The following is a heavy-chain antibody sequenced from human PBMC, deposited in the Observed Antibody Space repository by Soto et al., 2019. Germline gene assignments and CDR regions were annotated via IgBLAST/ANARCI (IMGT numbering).Heavy chain of an antibody. J-gene: IGHJ5*02. V-gene: IGHV3-13*01. CDR3: VRDRSRGWFDP. D-gene: IGHD3-16*01. Sequence: EVQLVESGGGLVQPGGSLRLSCAASGFTFSSYDMHWVRQATGKGLEWVSAISTAGDTYYPGSVKGRFTISRENAKNSLYLQMNSLRAEDTAVYYCVRDRSRGWFDPWGQGTLVTVSS. CDR2: ISTAGDT. CDR1: GFTFSSYD.